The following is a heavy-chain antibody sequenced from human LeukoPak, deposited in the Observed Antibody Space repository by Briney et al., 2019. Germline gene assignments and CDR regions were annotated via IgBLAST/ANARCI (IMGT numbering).Heavy chain of an antibody. CDR3: ARLGPAEGFSRFYYFDY. D-gene: IGHD2-2*01. Sequence: PSETLSLTCAVYGGSFSGYYWSWIRLPPGKGLEWIGEINHSGSTNYNPSLKSRVTISVDTSKSQFSLKLSSVTAADTAVYYCARLGPAEGFSRFYYFDYWGQGTLVTVSS. J-gene: IGHJ4*02. CDR2: INHSGST. CDR1: GGSFSGYY. V-gene: IGHV4-34*01.